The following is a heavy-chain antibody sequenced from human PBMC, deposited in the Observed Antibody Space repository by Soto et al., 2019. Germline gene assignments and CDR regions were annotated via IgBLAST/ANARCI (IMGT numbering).Heavy chain of an antibody. V-gene: IGHV3-7*03. D-gene: IGHD6-13*01. CDR2: IKDGGSNK. CDR1: GFTFSSYW. Sequence: PGGSLRLSCAASGFTFSSYWMSWVRQAPGKGLEWVSNIKDGGSNKYYADSVKGRFTISRDNSKNTLYLQMNSLRAEDTAVYYCARARSTAAGLFDYWGLGTLVTVSS. J-gene: IGHJ4*02. CDR3: ARARSTAAGLFDY.